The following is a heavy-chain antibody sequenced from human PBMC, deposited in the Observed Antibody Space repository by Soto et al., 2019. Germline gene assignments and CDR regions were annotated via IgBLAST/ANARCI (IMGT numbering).Heavy chain of an antibody. J-gene: IGHJ3*02. Sequence: VQLVQSGAEVKKPGSSVKVSCQVSGGTFSTYSITWVRQGPGQGLEWMGRIIPIFGIADYAQKFQGRVTITADRSTNIAYMELSSLRSEDTAVYYCVRGTDGVGSESAFEIWGQGTLVTVSS. CDR3: VRGTDGVGSESAFEI. CDR1: GGTFSTYS. CDR2: IIPIFGIA. V-gene: IGHV1-69*02. D-gene: IGHD2-8*01.